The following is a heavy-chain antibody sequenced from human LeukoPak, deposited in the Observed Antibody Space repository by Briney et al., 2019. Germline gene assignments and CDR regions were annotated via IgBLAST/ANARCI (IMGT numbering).Heavy chain of an antibody. D-gene: IGHD3-10*01. J-gene: IGHJ6*02. V-gene: IGHV3-15*01. CDR1: GFTFSNAW. CDR3: TTGFTPPFYGMDV. CDR2: IKSKTDGGTT. Sequence: PGGSLRLSCAASGFTFSNAWMSWVCQAPGKGLEWVGRIKSKTDGGTTDYAAPVKGRFTISRDDSKNTLYLQMNSLKTEDTAVYYCTTGFTPPFYGMDVWGQGTTVTVSS.